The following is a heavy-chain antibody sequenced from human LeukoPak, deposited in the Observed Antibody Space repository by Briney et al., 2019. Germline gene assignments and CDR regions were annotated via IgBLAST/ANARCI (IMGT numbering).Heavy chain of an antibody. Sequence: GGSLRLSCAASGFTFISYGMHWVRQAPGKGLEWVAFIRYDGSNKYFADSVKGRFTISRDNSKNTLYLQMNSLRAEDTAVYYCAKGGWELGVFDIWGQGTMVTVSS. V-gene: IGHV3-30*02. CDR1: GFTFISYG. CDR2: IRYDGSNK. J-gene: IGHJ3*02. CDR3: AKGGWELGVFDI. D-gene: IGHD3-10*01.